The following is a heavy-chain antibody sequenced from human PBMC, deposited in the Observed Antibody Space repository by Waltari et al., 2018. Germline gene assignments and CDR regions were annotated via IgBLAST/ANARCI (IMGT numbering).Heavy chain of an antibody. CDR1: GFTVSINY. CDR2: IFSDGRT. Sequence: EVQLVESGGGFIQSGGSLRLSCAASGFTVSINYMSWVRQAPGKGLGWVSVIFSDGRTYSADSVKGRFTISRDNSKNTLYLQINSLRAEDTAVYYCARDSRGGLFFDYWGQGTLVTVSS. V-gene: IGHV3-53*01. CDR3: ARDSRGGLFFDY. J-gene: IGHJ4*02.